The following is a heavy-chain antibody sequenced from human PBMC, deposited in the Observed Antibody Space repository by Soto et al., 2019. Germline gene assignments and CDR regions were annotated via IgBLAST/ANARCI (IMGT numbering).Heavy chain of an antibody. D-gene: IGHD2-2*01. CDR2: IYYSGST. CDR3: ALTLVPAARFRDYYYMDV. Sequence: SETLSLTCTVSGGSISSSSYYWGWIRQPPGKGLEWIGSIYYSGSTYYNPSLKSRVTISVDTSKNQFSLKLSSVTAADTAVYYCALTLVPAARFRDYYYMDVWGKGTTVTVSS. J-gene: IGHJ6*03. CDR1: GGSISSSSYY. V-gene: IGHV4-39*01.